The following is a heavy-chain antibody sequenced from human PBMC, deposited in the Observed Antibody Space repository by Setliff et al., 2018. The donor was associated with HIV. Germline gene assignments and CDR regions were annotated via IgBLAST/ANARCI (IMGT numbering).Heavy chain of an antibody. CDR3: ARVPTSSWYVTTQRTKEYFHH. Sequence: LSLTCTVPGGSIQSSSYYWGWIRQPPGKGLEWIGSIYYSGNTYYNPSLKSRVTISEDTSRNQFSLRLSSVTAADTAIYYCARVPTSSWYVTTQRTKEYFHHWGQGTLVTVSS. D-gene: IGHD6-13*01. V-gene: IGHV4-39*07. CDR1: GGSIQSSSYY. J-gene: IGHJ1*01. CDR2: IYYSGNT.